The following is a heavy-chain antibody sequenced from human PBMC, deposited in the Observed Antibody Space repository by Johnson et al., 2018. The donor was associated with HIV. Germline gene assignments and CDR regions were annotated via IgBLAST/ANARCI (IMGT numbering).Heavy chain of an antibody. CDR3: ARDPYGYCSSSSCQGSAFDI. V-gene: IGHV3-11*04. CDR2: ISSSGSTI. Sequence: QVQLMESGGGLVKPGGSLRLSCAASGFTFSDYYMSWIRQAPGKWLEWVSYISSSGSTIYYADSVKGRFTISSDNAKNSLYLQMNSLRAEDTAVYYCARDPYGYCSSSSCQGSAFDIWGQGTMVTVSS. J-gene: IGHJ3*02. CDR1: GFTFSDYY. D-gene: IGHD2-2*03.